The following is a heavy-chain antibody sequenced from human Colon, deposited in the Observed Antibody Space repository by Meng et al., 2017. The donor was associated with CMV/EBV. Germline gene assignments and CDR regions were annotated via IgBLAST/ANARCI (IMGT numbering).Heavy chain of an antibody. CDR3: ARDVLDFWSGYYYYYYGMDV. V-gene: IGHV3-11*01. CDR1: GFTFSDYY. CDR2: ISSSGSTI. J-gene: IGHJ6*02. D-gene: IGHD3-3*01. Sequence: GGSLRFSCAASGFTFSDYYMSWIRQAPGKGLEWVSYISSSGSTIYYADSVKGRFTISRDNAKNSLYLQMNSLRAEDTAVYYCARDVLDFWSGYYYYYYGMDVWGQGTTVTVSS.